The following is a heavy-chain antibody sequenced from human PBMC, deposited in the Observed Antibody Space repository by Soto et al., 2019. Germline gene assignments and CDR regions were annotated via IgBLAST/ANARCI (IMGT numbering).Heavy chain of an antibody. D-gene: IGHD2-15*01. V-gene: IGHV3-15*07. CDR3: NGGNSRGYGMDV. Sequence: GGSLRLSCAASGFTFSNAWMNWVRQAPGKGLEWVGRIKSKTDGGTTDYAAPVKGRFTISRDDSKNTLYLQMNSLKTEDTAVYYCNGGNSRGYGMDVWGQGTTVTVSS. J-gene: IGHJ6*02. CDR2: IKSKTDGGTT. CDR1: GFTFSNAW.